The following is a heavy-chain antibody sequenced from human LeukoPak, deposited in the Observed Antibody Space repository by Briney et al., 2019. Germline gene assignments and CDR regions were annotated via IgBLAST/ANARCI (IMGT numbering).Heavy chain of an antibody. D-gene: IGHD2-15*01. J-gene: IGHJ4*02. CDR2: IKSKTDGGTT. V-gene: IGHV3-15*01. CDR3: TTGLCSGGTCYSLGY. Sequence: GGSLRLSCAASGFTFSNAWMTWVRQGPGKGLEWVGRIKSKTDGGTTDHAATVKGRFTISRDDSKNTLYVQMNSLKTEDTAVYYCTTGLCSGGTCYSLGYWGQGTLVTVSA. CDR1: GFTFSNAW.